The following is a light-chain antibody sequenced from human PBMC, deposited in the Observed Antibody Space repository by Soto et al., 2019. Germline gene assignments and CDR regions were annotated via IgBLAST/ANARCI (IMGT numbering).Light chain of an antibody. CDR1: SSDVGTYTY. CDR2: DVI. V-gene: IGLV2-11*01. Sequence: QTVVTQPRSVSGSPGQSVTISCTGTSSDVGTYTYVSWYQQHPGKAPKLIIYDVIKRPSGVPDRFSGSKSGNTASLTISGLQAEDEADYYCCSYAGSYTHVFGTGTKLTV. CDR3: CSYAGSYTHV. J-gene: IGLJ1*01.